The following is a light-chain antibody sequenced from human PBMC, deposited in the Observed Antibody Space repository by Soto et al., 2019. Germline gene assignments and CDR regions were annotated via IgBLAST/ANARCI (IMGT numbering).Light chain of an antibody. J-gene: IGKJ5*01. CDR2: IAS. CDR3: QQLDSYPLT. V-gene: IGKV1-9*01. Sequence: IQLTQSPSSLSASIGDRVTITCRASQGISNSLAWYQQKPGKAPKLLIYIASTLQNGVPPRFSGSGFGRDFTLTISSLQPEDFATYYCQQLDSYPLTFGQGTRLEIK. CDR1: QGISNS.